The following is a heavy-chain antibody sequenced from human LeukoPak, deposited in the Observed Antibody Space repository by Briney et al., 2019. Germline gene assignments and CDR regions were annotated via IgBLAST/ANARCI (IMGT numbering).Heavy chain of an antibody. J-gene: IGHJ6*03. D-gene: IGHD1-26*01. V-gene: IGHV3-74*01. CDR2: INSDGSST. CDR3: ARDPYSGSYSDYYYYYMDV. Sequence: GGSLRLSCVASGFTFSSYWMHWVRQAPEKGLVWVSRINSDGSSTNYADSVKGRLTISRDNAKNTLYLQMNSLRAEDTAVYYCARDPYSGSYSDYYYYYMDVWGKGTTVTVSS. CDR1: GFTFSSYW.